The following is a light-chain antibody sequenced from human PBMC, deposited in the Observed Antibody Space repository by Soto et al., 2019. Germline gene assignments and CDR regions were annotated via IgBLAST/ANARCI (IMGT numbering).Light chain of an antibody. J-gene: IGLJ3*02. V-gene: IGLV2-11*01. CDR3: CSYAGSSFWV. CDR1: SSDVGGYNY. Sequence: QSVLTQPRSVSGSPGQSVTISCTGTSSDVGGYNYVSWYQQHPGKAPKLMIYDVSKRPSGVPDRFSGSKSGDTASLTISGLHAEDEADYYCCSYAGSSFWVFGGGTKLTVL. CDR2: DVS.